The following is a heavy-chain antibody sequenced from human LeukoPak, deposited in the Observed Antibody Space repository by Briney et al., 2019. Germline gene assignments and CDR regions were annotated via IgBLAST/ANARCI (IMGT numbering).Heavy chain of an antibody. CDR1: GFTFSSYS. V-gene: IGHV3-21*01. CDR3: AREREQWHAFDI. CDR2: ISSSSSYI. D-gene: IGHD6-19*01. Sequence: GGSLRLSCAASGFTFSSYSMNWVRQAPGKGLEWVSSISSSSSYIYYADSVKGRFTISRDNAKNSLYLQMNSLRAEDTAVYFCAREREQWHAFDIWGQGTMVTVSS. J-gene: IGHJ3*02.